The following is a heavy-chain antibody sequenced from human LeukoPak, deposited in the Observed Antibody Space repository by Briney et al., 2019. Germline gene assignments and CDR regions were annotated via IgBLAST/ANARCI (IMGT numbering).Heavy chain of an antibody. V-gene: IGHV3-30*04. CDR1: GFSINDHA. CDR2: MSYDGRNK. D-gene: IGHD3-16*01. J-gene: IGHJ5*02. CDR3: ARASGYRDYVWGSTPDH. Sequence: PGGSLRLSCAASGFSINDHALHWVRQAPGKGLDWVAVMSYDGRNKYYAASVKGRFTISSDNPKNTLYLQMSSLRAEDTAMYYCARASGYRDYVWGSTPDHWGQGTLVTVSS.